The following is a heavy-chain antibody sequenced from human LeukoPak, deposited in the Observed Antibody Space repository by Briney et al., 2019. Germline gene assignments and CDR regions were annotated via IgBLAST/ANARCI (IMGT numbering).Heavy chain of an antibody. J-gene: IGHJ3*02. V-gene: IGHV3-9*01. CDR3: AKVISGYDDAFDI. Sequence: GGSLRLSCAASGFTFDDYAMHWVRQAPGKGLEWVSGISWNSGSIGYADSVKGRFTISRDNAKNSLYLQMNSLRAEDTALYYCAKVISGYDDAFDIWGQGTMVTVSS. D-gene: IGHD5-12*01. CDR2: ISWNSGSI. CDR1: GFTFDDYA.